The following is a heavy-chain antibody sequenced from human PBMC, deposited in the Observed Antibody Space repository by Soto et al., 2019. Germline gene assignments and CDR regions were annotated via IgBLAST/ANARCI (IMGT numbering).Heavy chain of an antibody. CDR3: ARIVGATYFGMDV. CDR2: IIASLGIA. CDR1: GGTFSSYT. V-gene: IGHV1-69*02. J-gene: IGHJ6*02. Sequence: QVQLVQSGAEVKKAGSSVKVSCKASGGTFSSYTISWVRQAAGQGREWMGRIIASLGIANYSQKFQGRVRITADKSTSTASMELRSLGSEDTAVYYCARIVGATYFGMDVWGQGTTVTVSS. D-gene: IGHD1-26*01.